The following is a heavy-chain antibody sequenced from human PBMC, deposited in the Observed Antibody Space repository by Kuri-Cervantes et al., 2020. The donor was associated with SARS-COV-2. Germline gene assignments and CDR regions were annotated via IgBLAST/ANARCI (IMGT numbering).Heavy chain of an antibody. D-gene: IGHD6-6*01. CDR3: ARDRSIAARPASYYYYMDV. J-gene: IGHJ6*03. CDR2: INWNGGST. CDR1: GFTFDDYG. Sequence: GGSLRLSCAASGFTFDDYGMSWVRQAPGKGLEWVSGINWNGGSTGYADSVKGRFTISRDNSKNTLYLQMNSLRAEDTAVYYCARDRSIAARPASYYYYMDVWGKGTTVTVSS. V-gene: IGHV3-20*04.